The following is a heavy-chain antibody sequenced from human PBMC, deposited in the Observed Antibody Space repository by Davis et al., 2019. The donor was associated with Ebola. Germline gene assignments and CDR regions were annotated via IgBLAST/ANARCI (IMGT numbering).Heavy chain of an antibody. D-gene: IGHD3-22*01. CDR3: AREKTMIHNNWFDP. Sequence: ASVKVSCKASGYTFTSYGISWVRQAPGQGLEWMGWISAYNGNTNYAQKLQGRVTMTTDTSTSTAYMELRSLRSDDTAVYYCAREKTMIHNNWFDPWGQGTLVTVSS. CDR1: GYTFTSYG. J-gene: IGHJ5*02. CDR2: ISAYNGNT. V-gene: IGHV1-18*01.